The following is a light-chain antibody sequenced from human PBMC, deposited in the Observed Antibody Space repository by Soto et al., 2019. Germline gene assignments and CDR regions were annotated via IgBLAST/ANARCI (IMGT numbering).Light chain of an antibody. Sequence: QSALTQPASVSGSPGQPITISYVETSGDIGDYNYVSWYQQPPGKVPKVIIYDVSNRPSGVSYRFSGTKSGNTASLTVSGLQAEDEADYYCCSYTRSGTLIFGTG. CDR3: CSYTRSGTLI. V-gene: IGLV2-14*01. J-gene: IGLJ1*01. CDR1: SGDIGDYNY. CDR2: DVS.